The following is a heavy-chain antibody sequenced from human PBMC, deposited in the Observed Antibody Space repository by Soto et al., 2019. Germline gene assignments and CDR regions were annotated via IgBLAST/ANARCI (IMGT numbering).Heavy chain of an antibody. J-gene: IGHJ4*02. CDR1: GGSISSGGYY. D-gene: IGHD1-1*01. CDR3: ARWVEVSLDYFDS. Sequence: SETLSLTCTVSGGSISSGGYYWSWIRQHPGKGLEWIGYIYHSGRTYYNLSLKGRVGILVDTSRNQFSLNLNSMTVADAAVYYCARWVEVSLDYFDSWGQGIPVTVSS. CDR2: IYHSGRT. V-gene: IGHV4-31*03.